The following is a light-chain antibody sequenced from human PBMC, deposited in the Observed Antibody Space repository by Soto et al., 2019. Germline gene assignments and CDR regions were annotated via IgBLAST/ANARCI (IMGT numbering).Light chain of an antibody. CDR3: QQYGTSPLT. CDR2: GAS. V-gene: IGKV3-20*01. CDR1: QSVRSNS. Sequence: EIVLTQSPRTLSLSPGESATLSSTASQSVRSNSLAWYQQKPGQAPRLLMFGASGRATGTPPRFSGRGSGTDFTLTISRLEPEDFAVYYCQQYGTSPLTFGGGTKVDI. J-gene: IGKJ4*01.